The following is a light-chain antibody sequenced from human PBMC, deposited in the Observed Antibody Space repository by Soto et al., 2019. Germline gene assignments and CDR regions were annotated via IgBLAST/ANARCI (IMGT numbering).Light chain of an antibody. V-gene: IGLV2-14*01. CDR1: SSDVSGYKF. Sequence: QSVLTQPASVSGSPGQSITISCTGTSSDVSGYKFVSWHQHHPGQAPKLMIFEVSNRSSGISNRFSGSKSGNTASLTISGLQAEDEGDYYCSSYTSNNTLVFGTGTKGTVL. CDR2: EVS. CDR3: SSYTSNNTLV. J-gene: IGLJ1*01.